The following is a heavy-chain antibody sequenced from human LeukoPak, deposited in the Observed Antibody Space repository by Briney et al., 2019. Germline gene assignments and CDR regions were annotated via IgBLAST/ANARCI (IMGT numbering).Heavy chain of an antibody. V-gene: IGHV3-66*01. CDR1: GFTVSSNY. J-gene: IGHJ6*02. CDR3: ARDRGGNSPMYYYGMDV. Sequence: GGSLRLSCAASGFTVSSNYMSWVRRAPGKGLEWVSVIYSGGSTYYADSVKGRFTISRDNSKNTLYLQMNSLRAEDTAVYYCARDRGGNSPMYYYGMDVWGQGTTVTVSS. D-gene: IGHD4-23*01. CDR2: IYSGGST.